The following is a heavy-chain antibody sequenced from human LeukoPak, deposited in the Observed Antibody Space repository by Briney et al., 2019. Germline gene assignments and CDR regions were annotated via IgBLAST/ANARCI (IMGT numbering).Heavy chain of an antibody. CDR2: IQFDGSNE. D-gene: IGHD4-17*01. Sequence: GGSLRLSCAASGFTFSTYGMHWVRQAPGQGLEWVAFIQFDGSNEYNADSVKGRFTISRDNSKNTMYLQMNGLRAEDTAVYYCAKYFWTVTTGFYWGHGTLVHVSS. CDR1: GFTFSTYG. J-gene: IGHJ4*01. CDR3: AKYFWTVTTGFY. V-gene: IGHV3-30*02.